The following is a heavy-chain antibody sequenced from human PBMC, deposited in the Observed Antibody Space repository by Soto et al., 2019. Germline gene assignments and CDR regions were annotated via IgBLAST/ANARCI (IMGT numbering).Heavy chain of an antibody. J-gene: IGHJ4*01. CDR3: AKSDVIAVAGSTFDY. Sequence: SETLSITCTVSCYSISSGSYWGWIRQPPGQWPEWIASFFTGGTPWYNLSLKCRVTVSVDKSNNQFSLKLRSATAADTAVYYSAKSDVIAVAGSTFDYGGHGTLVTVSS. CDR1: CYSISSGSY. D-gene: IGHD6-19*01. CDR2: FFTGGTP. V-gene: IGHV4-38-2*02.